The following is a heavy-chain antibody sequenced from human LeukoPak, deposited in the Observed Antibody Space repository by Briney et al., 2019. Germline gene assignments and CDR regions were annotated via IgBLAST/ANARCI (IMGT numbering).Heavy chain of an antibody. CDR2: IYYSGST. J-gene: IGHJ5*02. CDR1: GGSFSGYY. V-gene: IGHV4-34*01. Sequence: PSETLSLTCAVYGGSFSGYYWSWIRQPPGKGLEWIGSIYYSGSTYYNPSLKSRITISVDTSKNQFSLKLSSVTAADTAVYYCARAWDSSGYYNPWGQGTLVTVSS. D-gene: IGHD3-22*01. CDR3: ARAWDSSGYYNP.